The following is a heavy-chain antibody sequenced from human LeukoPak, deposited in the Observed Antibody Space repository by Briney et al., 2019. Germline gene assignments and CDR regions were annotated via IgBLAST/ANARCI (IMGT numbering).Heavy chain of an antibody. V-gene: IGHV3-23*01. CDR1: GFSFSDSP. J-gene: IGHJ4*02. CDR2: ISSGGSDT. D-gene: IGHD3-16*02. CDR3: AKDRSGSLDFDY. Sequence: PGGSLRLSCAASGFSFSDSPMSWVRQAPGKGLEWVSGISSGGSDTPYADSVKGRFTISRDNSKNTLYLQMNSLRAEDTAVYYCAKDRSGSLDFDYWGQGTLVTVSS.